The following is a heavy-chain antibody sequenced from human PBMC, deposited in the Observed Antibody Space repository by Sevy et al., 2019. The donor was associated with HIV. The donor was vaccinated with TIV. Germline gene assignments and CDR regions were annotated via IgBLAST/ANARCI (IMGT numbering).Heavy chain of an antibody. Sequence: GGSLRLSCAASGFTFSSYWMSWVRQAPGKGLEWVANIKQDGSEKYYVDSVKGRFTISRDNAKNSLYLQMNSLRAEDTAVYYCASGGNVLVPAAMYRFQHWGQGTLVTVSS. CDR3: ASGGNVLVPAAMYRFQH. J-gene: IGHJ1*01. CDR2: IKQDGSEK. V-gene: IGHV3-7*01. D-gene: IGHD2-2*01. CDR1: GFTFSSYW.